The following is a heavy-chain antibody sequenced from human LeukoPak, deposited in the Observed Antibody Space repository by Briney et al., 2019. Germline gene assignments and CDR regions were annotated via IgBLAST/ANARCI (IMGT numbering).Heavy chain of an antibody. V-gene: IGHV3-23*01. CDR1: GFTFSSYA. Sequence: PGGSLRLSCAASGFTFSSYAMSWDRQAPGKGLEWVSAISGSGGSTYYADSVKGRFTISRDNSKNTLYLQVNSLRAEDTAVYYCAKAMGGFIAVSGATWGQGTLVTVSS. CDR3: AKAMGGFIAVSGAT. CDR2: ISGSGGST. J-gene: IGHJ5*02. D-gene: IGHD6-19*01.